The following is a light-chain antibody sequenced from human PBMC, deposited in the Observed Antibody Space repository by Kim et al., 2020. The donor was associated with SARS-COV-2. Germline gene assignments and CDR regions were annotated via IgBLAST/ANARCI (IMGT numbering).Light chain of an antibody. V-gene: IGLV3-1*01. Sequence: SYELTQPPSVSVSPGQTASITCSGDKLGDKYTCWYQQKPGQSPVLVIYQDNKRPSGIPERFSGSNSGNTATLTISGTQAMDEADYFCQAWDSSTVVLGGGTKLTVL. J-gene: IGLJ2*01. CDR2: QDN. CDR3: QAWDSSTVV. CDR1: KLGDKY.